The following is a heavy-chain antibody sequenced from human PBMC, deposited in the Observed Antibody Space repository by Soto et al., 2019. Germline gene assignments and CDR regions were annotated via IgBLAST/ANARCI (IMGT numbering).Heavy chain of an antibody. CDR2: INHSGST. Sequence: SETLSLTCAVYGGSFSGYYWSWIRQPPGKGLEWIGEINHSGSTNYNPSLKSRVTISVDTSKYQFSLKLSSVTAADTAVYYCARGLGTHKYYYGMDVWGQGTTVTVSS. CDR1: GGSFSGYY. CDR3: ARGLGTHKYYYGMDV. J-gene: IGHJ6*02. V-gene: IGHV4-34*01. D-gene: IGHD1-1*01.